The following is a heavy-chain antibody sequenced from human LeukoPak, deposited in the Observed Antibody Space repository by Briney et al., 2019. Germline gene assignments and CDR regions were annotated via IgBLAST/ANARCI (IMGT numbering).Heavy chain of an antibody. V-gene: IGHV1-18*01. D-gene: IGHD2-21*02. CDR3: ARDRPQVVVTLIDY. CDR1: GYTFTSYG. CDR2: ISAYNGNT. Sequence: ASVKVSCKASGYTFTSYGISWVRQAPGQGLERMGWISAYNGNTNYAQKLQDRVTMTTDTSTSTAYMELRSLRSDDTAVYYCARDRPQVVVTLIDYWGQGTLVTVSS. J-gene: IGHJ4*02.